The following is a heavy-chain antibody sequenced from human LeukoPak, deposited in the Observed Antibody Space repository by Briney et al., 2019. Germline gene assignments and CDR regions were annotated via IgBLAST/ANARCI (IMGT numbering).Heavy chain of an antibody. CDR2: ITPYNDNT. Sequence: GASVKVSCKASGYTFTNYAISWVRQAPGQGLEWVGWITPYNDNTNYAQKLQGRVTMTTDTSTTTAYLELRSLRSDDTAVYYCAREGKFYDTFQCVFDIWGQGTMVTVSS. V-gene: IGHV1-18*01. CDR1: GYTFTNYA. J-gene: IGHJ3*02. D-gene: IGHD3-22*01. CDR3: AREGKFYDTFQCVFDI.